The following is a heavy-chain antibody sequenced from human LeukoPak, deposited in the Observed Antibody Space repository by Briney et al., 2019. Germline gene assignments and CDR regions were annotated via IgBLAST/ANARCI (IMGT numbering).Heavy chain of an antibody. CDR2: ISASGGST. D-gene: IGHD5-12*01. CDR3: AKTSRVNSAYDSPFDY. V-gene: IGHV3-23*01. CDR1: GFTFSNYA. Sequence: GGSLRLSCAASGFTFSNYAMSWVRQAPGMGLEWVSGISASGGSTYYADSVKGRFTISRDNSKNTLYLQMNSLRAEDTAIYYCAKTSRVNSAYDSPFDYWGQGTLVTVSS. J-gene: IGHJ4*02.